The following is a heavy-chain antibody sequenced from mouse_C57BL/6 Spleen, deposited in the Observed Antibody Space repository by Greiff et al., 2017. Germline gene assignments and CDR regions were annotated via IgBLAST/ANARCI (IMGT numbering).Heavy chain of an antibody. V-gene: IGHV1-54*01. CDR1: GYAFTNYL. D-gene: IGHD2-3*01. CDR2: INPGSGGT. J-gene: IGHJ1*03. CDR3: ARYDGHYWYFDV. Sequence: VQLQQSGAELVRPGPSVKVSCKASGYAFTNYLIEWVKQRPGQGLEWIGVINPGSGGTNYNEKFKGKATLTAEKSSSTAYMQLSSLTSEDSAVYFCARYDGHYWYFDVWGTGTTVTVSS.